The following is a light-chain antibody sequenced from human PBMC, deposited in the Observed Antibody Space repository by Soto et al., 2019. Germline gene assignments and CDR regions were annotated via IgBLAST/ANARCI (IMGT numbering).Light chain of an antibody. CDR2: GAS. CDR1: QSVSSN. CDR3: QQYNNWPPLT. J-gene: IGKJ4*01. V-gene: IGKV3-15*01. Sequence: PGEGATLSCRASQSVSSNLAWYQQKPGQAPRLLIYGASTRATGVPARFSGSGSGTEFTLTISSLQSEDFAVYYCQQYNNWPPLTFGGGTKVEIK.